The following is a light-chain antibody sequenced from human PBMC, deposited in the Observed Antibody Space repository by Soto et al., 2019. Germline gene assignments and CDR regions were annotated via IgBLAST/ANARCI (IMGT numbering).Light chain of an antibody. J-gene: IGLJ2*01. CDR1: SSDVGGYNY. V-gene: IGLV2-8*01. CDR3: SSYAGSNNVV. CDR2: EVS. Sequence: QSALTQPPSASGSPGQSVTISCTGTSSDVGGYNYVSWYHQHPGKAPKLMIYEVSKRPSGVPDRFSGSKSGHTASLTVSGLQAEDEADYYCSSYAGSNNVVFGGGTELTVL.